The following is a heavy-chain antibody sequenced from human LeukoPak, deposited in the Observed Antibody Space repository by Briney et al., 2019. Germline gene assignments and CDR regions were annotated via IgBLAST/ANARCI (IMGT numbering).Heavy chain of an antibody. J-gene: IGHJ6*03. Sequence: PGGSLRLSCAASGFTFSSFAMHWVRQAPGKGLEWVAVISYDGSNKYYADSVKGRFTISRDNSKNTLYLQMNSLRSEDTAVYYCARDPTFYDSWRVPGGYMDVWGKGTTVTVS. D-gene: IGHD3-3*01. CDR1: GFTFSSFA. CDR2: ISYDGSNK. V-gene: IGHV3-30*01. CDR3: ARDPTFYDSWRVPGGYMDV.